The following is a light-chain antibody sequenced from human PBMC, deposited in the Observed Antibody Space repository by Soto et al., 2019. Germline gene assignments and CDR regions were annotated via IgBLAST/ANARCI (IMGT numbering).Light chain of an antibody. CDR2: AAS. Sequence: DIQVTQSPSSLSASVGDRVTITCRSSQSIINFLNWYQHKPGKAPNLLIFAASTLQSGVPSRSSGSGSGTDFTLTITSLQPEDFATYYCHQTYIAPWAFGQGTKVDIK. V-gene: IGKV1-39*01. CDR3: HQTYIAPWA. CDR1: QSIINF. J-gene: IGKJ1*01.